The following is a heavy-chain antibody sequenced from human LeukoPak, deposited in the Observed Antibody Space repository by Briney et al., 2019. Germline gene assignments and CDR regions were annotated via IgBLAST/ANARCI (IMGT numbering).Heavy chain of an antibody. CDR1: GGSISSGSYY. J-gene: IGHJ4*02. V-gene: IGHV4-61*02. Sequence: SETLSLTCTVSGGSISSGSYYWSWIRQPAGKGLEWIGRIDTSGSTNYNPSLKSRVTISVDTSKNQFSLKLSSVTAADTAVYYCARAVAVAGTPDKGAFDYWGQGTLVTVSS. CDR2: IDTSGST. D-gene: IGHD6-19*01. CDR3: ARAVAVAGTPDKGAFDY.